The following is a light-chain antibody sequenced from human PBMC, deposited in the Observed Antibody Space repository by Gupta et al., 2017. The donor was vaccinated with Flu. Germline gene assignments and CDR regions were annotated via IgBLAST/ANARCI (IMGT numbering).Light chain of an antibody. CDR2: AVK. J-gene: IGLJ2*01. Sequence: SALPQPPSASGSPGPSVTISCPGSSSDIGGFNYVSWYQQPPGKDRNRMIYAVKKRAAGVPDRFSGSKSGNTASLTVSGRQPEDEGDYYCSTDAGSRVLFGGGTKLTVL. CDR3: STDAGSRVL. V-gene: IGLV2-8*01. CDR1: SSDIGGFNY.